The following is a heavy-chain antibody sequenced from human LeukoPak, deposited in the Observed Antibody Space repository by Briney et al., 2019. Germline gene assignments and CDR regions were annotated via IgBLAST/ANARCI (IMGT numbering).Heavy chain of an antibody. J-gene: IGHJ4*02. CDR3: AKDPYSGYEPPDY. V-gene: IGHV3-23*01. D-gene: IGHD5-12*01. Sequence: GGSLRLSCAASGFTFSSYAMSWVSQAPGKGLEWVSAISGSGGSTYYADSVKGRFTISRDNSKNTLYLQMNSLRAEGTAVYYCAKDPYSGYEPPDYWGQGTLVTVSS. CDR1: GFTFSSYA. CDR2: ISGSGGST.